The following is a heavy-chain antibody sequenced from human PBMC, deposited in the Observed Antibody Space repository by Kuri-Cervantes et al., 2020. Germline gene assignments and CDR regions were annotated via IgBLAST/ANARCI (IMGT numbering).Heavy chain of an antibody. J-gene: IGHJ5*02. D-gene: IGHD3-22*01. CDR3: ARVRRYDSSGYPANWFDP. CDR2: IYYSGST. Sequence: SETLSLTCTVSGGPISSYYWSWIRQPPGKGLEWIGYIYYSGSTNYNPSLKSRVTISVDTSKNQFSLKVSSVTAADTAVYYCARVRRYDSSGYPANWFDPWGQGTLVTVSS. V-gene: IGHV4-59*01. CDR1: GGPISSYY.